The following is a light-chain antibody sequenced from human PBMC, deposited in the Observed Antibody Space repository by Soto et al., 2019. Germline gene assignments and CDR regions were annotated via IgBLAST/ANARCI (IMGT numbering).Light chain of an antibody. CDR3: QQYGMSPWT. V-gene: IGKV3-20*01. CDR2: GAS. Sequence: ETVLTQSPGTLSLSPGERATLSCRASQSVSSSYLGWYQQKPGQAPRLLIYGASSRATGIPDRFSGSSSGTDFPLTISRLEHEDFAVYYCQQYGMSPWTFGQGTKVEIK. CDR1: QSVSSSY. J-gene: IGKJ1*01.